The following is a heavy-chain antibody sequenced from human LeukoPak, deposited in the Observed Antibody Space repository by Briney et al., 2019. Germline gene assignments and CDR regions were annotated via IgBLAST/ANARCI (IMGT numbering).Heavy chain of an antibody. CDR2: IYSSGST. Sequence: SETLSLTCTVSGGSISSCYWTWIRQPAGKGLEWIGRIYSSGSTGFNPSLKSRVTMSVDTSKKLFSLKLKSVTAADTAVYYCARDGSSWPFFEYWGQGILVTVAS. V-gene: IGHV4-4*07. CDR1: GGSISSCY. CDR3: ARDGSSWPFFEY. D-gene: IGHD6-13*01. J-gene: IGHJ4*02.